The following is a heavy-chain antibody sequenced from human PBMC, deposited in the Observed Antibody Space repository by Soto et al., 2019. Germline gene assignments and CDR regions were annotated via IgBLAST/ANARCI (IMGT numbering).Heavy chain of an antibody. CDR3: ARDGIAARPIAWFDP. Sequence: QVQLVQSGAEVKKPGSSVKVSCKASGGTFSSYAIRWVRQAPGQGLEWMGGITPIFGAADYAQKFQGRVTITADESTSTAYMELSSLRSEDTAVYYCARDGIAARPIAWFDPCGQGTLVTVSS. D-gene: IGHD6-6*01. CDR2: ITPIFGAA. CDR1: GGTFSSYA. V-gene: IGHV1-69*12. J-gene: IGHJ5*02.